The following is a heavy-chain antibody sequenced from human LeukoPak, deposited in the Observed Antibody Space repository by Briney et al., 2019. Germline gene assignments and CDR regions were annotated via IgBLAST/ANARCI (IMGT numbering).Heavy chain of an antibody. CDR1: GGTFSSYA. CDR3: ARAYYYDSSGRHAFDI. J-gene: IGHJ3*02. Sequence: SVKVSCKASGGTFSSYAISWVRQAPGQGLEWMGGIIPIFGTANYAQKFQGRVTITADESTSTAYMELSGLRSEDTAVYYCARAYYYDSSGRHAFDIWGQGTMVTVSS. V-gene: IGHV1-69*13. CDR2: IIPIFGTA. D-gene: IGHD3-22*01.